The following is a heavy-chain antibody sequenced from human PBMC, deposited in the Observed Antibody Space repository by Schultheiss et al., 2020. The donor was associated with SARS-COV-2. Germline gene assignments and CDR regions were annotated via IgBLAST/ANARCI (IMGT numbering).Heavy chain of an antibody. CDR3: ARGIIAAPYYFDY. D-gene: IGHD6-13*01. V-gene: IGHV4-34*01. CDR2: INHSGST. Sequence: ETLSLTCAVYGGSFSGYYWSWIRQPPGKGLEWIGEINHSGSTNYNPSLKSRVTISVDTSKNQFSLKLSSVTAADTAVYYCARGIIAAPYYFDYWGQGTLVTVSS. J-gene: IGHJ4*02. CDR1: GGSFSGYY.